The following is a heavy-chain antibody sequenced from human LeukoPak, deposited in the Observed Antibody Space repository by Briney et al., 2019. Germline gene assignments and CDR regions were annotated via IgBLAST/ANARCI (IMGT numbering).Heavy chain of an antibody. J-gene: IGHJ3*02. D-gene: IGHD3-22*01. CDR2: IYYSGST. CDR3: AGASYYYDSRGQRTFDI. CDR1: GGSVSSGSYY. V-gene: IGHV4-61*01. Sequence: SETLSLTCTVSGGSVSSGSYYWSWIRQPPGKGLEWIGYIYYSGSTNYNPSLKSRVTISVDTSKNQFSLKLSSVTAADTAVYYCAGASYYYDSRGQRTFDIWGQGTMVTVSS.